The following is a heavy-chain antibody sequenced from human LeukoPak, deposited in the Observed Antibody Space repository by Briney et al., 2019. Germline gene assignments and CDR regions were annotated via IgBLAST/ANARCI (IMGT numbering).Heavy chain of an antibody. J-gene: IGHJ4*02. V-gene: IGHV1-69*04. D-gene: IGHD5-12*01. CDR3: ARGGTYGGYDTPNDY. CDR1: GGTFSSYA. Sequence: GASVKVSCKASGGTFSSYAISWVRQAPGQGLEWMGRIIPILGIANYAQKFQGRVTITADKSTSTAYMELSSLRSEDTAVYYCARGGTYGGYDTPNDYWGQGTLVTVSS. CDR2: IIPILGIA.